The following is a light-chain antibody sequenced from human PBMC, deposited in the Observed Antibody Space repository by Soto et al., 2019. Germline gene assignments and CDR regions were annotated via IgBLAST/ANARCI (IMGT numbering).Light chain of an antibody. CDR3: QQYNNWPT. CDR1: QSVLYSSNNKNY. CDR2: WAS. J-gene: IGKJ5*01. V-gene: IGKV4-1*01. Sequence: IVMTQSPDSLAVSLGERATINCKSSQSVLYSSNNKNYLAWYQQKPGQPPKLLIYWASTRESGVPDRSSGSGSGTEFTLTISSLQSEDFAVYYCQQYNNWPTFGQGTRLEIK.